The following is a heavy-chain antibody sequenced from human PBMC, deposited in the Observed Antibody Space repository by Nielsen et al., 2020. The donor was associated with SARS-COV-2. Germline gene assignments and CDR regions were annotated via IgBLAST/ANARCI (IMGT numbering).Heavy chain of an antibody. D-gene: IGHD1-26*01. V-gene: IGHV1-18*01. CDR1: GYTFTSYG. J-gene: IGHJ6*03. Sequence: ASVKVSCKASGYTFTSYGISWVRQAPGQGLEWMGWISAYNGNTNYAQKLQGRVTMTTDTSTSTAYMELRSLRSKDTAVYYCARDLVVGATTWYYMDVWGKGTTVTVSS. CDR2: ISAYNGNT. CDR3: ARDLVVGATTWYYMDV.